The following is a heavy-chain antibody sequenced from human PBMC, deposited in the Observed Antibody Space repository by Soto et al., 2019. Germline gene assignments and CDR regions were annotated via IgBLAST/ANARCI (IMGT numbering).Heavy chain of an antibody. D-gene: IGHD6-6*01. CDR3: ARDLWGYSSSSGFDY. V-gene: IGHV3-33*01. Sequence: TGRSQRVCCAASGFKCINYGMRRIRKTQGKGLKWVAVIWYDGSNKYYADSVKGRFTISRDNSKNTLYLQMNSLRAEDTAVYYCARDLWGYSSSSGFDYWGQGTLVTVSS. CDR2: IWYDGSNK. CDR1: GFKCINYG. J-gene: IGHJ4*02.